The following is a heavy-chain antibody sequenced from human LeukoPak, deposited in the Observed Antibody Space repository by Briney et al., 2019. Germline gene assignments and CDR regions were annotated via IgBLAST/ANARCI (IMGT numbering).Heavy chain of an antibody. J-gene: IGHJ4*01. V-gene: IGHV3-48*02. CDR2: ISSSSSTI. CDR3: ARARRYRSSWYHNY. Sequence: PGGSLRLSCAASGFSFSTYTMNWVRQAPGKGLDWVSYISSSSSTIYYADSVKGRFTISRDNANNSLYLQMNSLRDEDTAVYYCARARRYRSSWYHNYWGHGSLVTVSS. CDR1: GFSFSTYT. D-gene: IGHD6-13*01.